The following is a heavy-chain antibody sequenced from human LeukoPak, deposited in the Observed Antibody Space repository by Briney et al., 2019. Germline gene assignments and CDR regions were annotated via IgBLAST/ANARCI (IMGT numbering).Heavy chain of an antibody. CDR3: ARDYCTNGVCFSPAH. J-gene: IGHJ1*01. Sequence: GGSLRLSCAASGFTFSSYAMHWVRQAPGKGLEWVAVISYDGSNKYYADSVKGRFTISRDNSKNTLYLQMNSLRAEDTAVYYCARDYCTNGVCFSPAHWGQGTLVTVSS. CDR2: ISYDGSNK. D-gene: IGHD2-8*01. V-gene: IGHV3-30*04. CDR1: GFTFSSYA.